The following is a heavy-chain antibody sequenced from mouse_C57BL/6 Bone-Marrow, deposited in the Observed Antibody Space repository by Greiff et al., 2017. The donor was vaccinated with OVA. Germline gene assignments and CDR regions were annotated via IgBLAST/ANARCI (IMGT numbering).Heavy chain of an antibody. CDR3: ARSELLRFDY. J-gene: IGHJ2*01. Sequence: VQVVESGAELARPGASVKLSCKASGYTFTSYGISWVKQRTGQGLEWIGEIYPRSGNTYYNEKFKGKATLTADKSSSTAYMELRSLTSEDSAVYFCARSELLRFDYWGQGTTLTVSS. CDR2: IYPRSGNT. V-gene: IGHV1-81*01. CDR1: GYTFTSYG. D-gene: IGHD1-1*01.